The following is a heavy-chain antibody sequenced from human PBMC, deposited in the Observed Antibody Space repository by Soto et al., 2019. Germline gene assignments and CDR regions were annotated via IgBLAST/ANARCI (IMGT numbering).Heavy chain of an antibody. CDR1: GGSISSSSYY. Sequence: PSETLSLTCTVSGGSISSSSYYWGWIRQPPGKGLEWIGSIYYSGSTYYNPSLKSRVTISVDTSKNQFSLKLSSVTAADTAVYYWARHPREWFGTYYFDYWGQGTLVTVS. D-gene: IGHD3-3*01. CDR2: IYYSGST. V-gene: IGHV4-39*01. CDR3: ARHPREWFGTYYFDY. J-gene: IGHJ4*02.